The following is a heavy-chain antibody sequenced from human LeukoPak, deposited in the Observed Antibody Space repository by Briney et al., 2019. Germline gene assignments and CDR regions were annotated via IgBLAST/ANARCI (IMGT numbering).Heavy chain of an antibody. V-gene: IGHV3-30-3*01. D-gene: IGHD3-3*01. Sequence: PGGSLRLSCAASGFTFRNYVIHWVRQAPGKGLEWVAVTSSDLNVKLYADSVKGRFTISRDNSRSTLYLQMNSLRPEDTAVYYCARDGAYSTIFYWGQGTLVTVSS. CDR3: ARDGAYSTIFY. CDR2: TSSDLNVK. CDR1: GFTFRNYV. J-gene: IGHJ4*01.